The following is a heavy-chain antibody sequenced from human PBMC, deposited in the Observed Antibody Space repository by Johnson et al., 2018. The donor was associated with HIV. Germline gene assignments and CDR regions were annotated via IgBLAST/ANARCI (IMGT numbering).Heavy chain of an antibody. CDR1: GFTFDDYG. CDR2: INWNGGST. Sequence: MLLVESGGGVVQPGGSLRLSCAASGFTFDDYGMSWVRQAPGKGLEWVSGINWNGGSTGYADSVKGRFTISRDNSKNTLYLQMNSLRAEDTAVYYCARGGRNDAFDIWGQGTMVTVSS. V-gene: IGHV3-20*04. J-gene: IGHJ3*02. CDR3: ARGGRNDAFDI. D-gene: IGHD3-10*01.